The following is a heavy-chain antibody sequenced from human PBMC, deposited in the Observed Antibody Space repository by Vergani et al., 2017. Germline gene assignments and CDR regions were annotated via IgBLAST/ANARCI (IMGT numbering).Heavy chain of an antibody. D-gene: IGHD3-10*01. Sequence: QVQLQESGPGLVKPSQTLSLTCTVSGGSISSGSYYWSWIRQPPGKGLEWIGRIYTSGSTNYNPSLKSRVTISVDTSKNQFSLNLSSVTAADTAVYYCESDRVGGSESFGDYWGQGTLVTVSS. CDR1: GGSISSGSYY. CDR2: IYTSGST. V-gene: IGHV4-61*02. CDR3: ESDRVGGSESFGDY. J-gene: IGHJ4*02.